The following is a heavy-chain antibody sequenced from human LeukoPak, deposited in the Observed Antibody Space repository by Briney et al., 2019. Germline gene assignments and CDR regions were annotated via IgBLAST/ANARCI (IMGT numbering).Heavy chain of an antibody. J-gene: IGHJ4*02. CDR3: AKVGLANYGDY. CDR2: ISGSGGNT. CDR1: GFTLSSYA. V-gene: IGHV3-23*01. Sequence: GGSLRLSCAASGFTLSSYAMSWVRQAPGKGLEWVSVISGSGGNTYYADSVKGRFTISRDNSKNTLYLQMNSLRAEDTAVYYCAKVGLANYGDYWGQGTLVTVSS.